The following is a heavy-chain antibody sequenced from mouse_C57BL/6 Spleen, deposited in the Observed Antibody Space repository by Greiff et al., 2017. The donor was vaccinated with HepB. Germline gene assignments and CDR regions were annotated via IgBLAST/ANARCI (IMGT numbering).Heavy chain of an antibody. CDR3: ARGLYYGSSYDY. D-gene: IGHD1-1*01. J-gene: IGHJ2*01. V-gene: IGHV5-16*01. Sequence: EVKLMESEGGLVQPGSSMNLSCTASGFTFSDYYMAWVRQVPEKGLEWVANINYDGSSTYYLDSLKSRFIISRDNAKNILYLQMSSLKSEDTATYYCARGLYYGSSYDYWGQGTTLTVSS. CDR2: INYDGSST. CDR1: GFTFSDYY.